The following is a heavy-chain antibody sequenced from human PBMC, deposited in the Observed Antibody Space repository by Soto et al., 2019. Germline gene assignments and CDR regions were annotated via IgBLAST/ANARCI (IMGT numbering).Heavy chain of an antibody. D-gene: IGHD3-9*01. CDR2: ISYSGST. J-gene: IGHJ4*02. Sequence: QLQLQESGPGLVKPSETLSLTCTVSGGSISSSSYYWGWIRQPPGKGLEWIGSISYSGSTYYNPSPNSRVTRSVDTSTSQFSRKLSSVTAADTAVDYCARRSNILTGYYVDYWGQGTLVTVSS. CDR1: GGSISSSSYY. V-gene: IGHV4-39*01. CDR3: ARRSNILTGYYVDY.